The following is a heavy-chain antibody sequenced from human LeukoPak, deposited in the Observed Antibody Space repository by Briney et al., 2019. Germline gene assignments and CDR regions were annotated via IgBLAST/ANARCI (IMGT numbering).Heavy chain of an antibody. CDR1: GYTFTGYY. CDR2: INPNSGGT. Sequence: ASVKVSCKASGYTFTGYYMHCVRQAPGQGLEWMGWINPNSGGTNYAQKFQGRVTMTRDTSISTAYMELSRLRSDDTAVYYCASRGVVGGYDFWRYYYKGLGEYYFDYWGQGTLVTVSS. D-gene: IGHD3-3*01. CDR3: ASRGVVGGYDFWRYYYKGLGEYYFDY. V-gene: IGHV1-2*02. J-gene: IGHJ4*02.